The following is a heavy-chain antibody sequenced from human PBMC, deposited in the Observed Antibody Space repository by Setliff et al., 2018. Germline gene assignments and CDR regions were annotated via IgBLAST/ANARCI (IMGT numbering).Heavy chain of an antibody. CDR1: GGSISSSNW. V-gene: IGHV4-4*02. CDR2: IYHSGST. Sequence: SETLSLTCAVSGGSISSSNWWSWVRQPPGKGLEWIGEIYHSGSTNYNPSLKSRATISVDTSKNQFSLKLSSVTAADTAVYYCARDLPKYSSSSVDNYFDYWGQGTLVTVSS. J-gene: IGHJ4*02. D-gene: IGHD6-6*01. CDR3: ARDLPKYSSSSVDNYFDY.